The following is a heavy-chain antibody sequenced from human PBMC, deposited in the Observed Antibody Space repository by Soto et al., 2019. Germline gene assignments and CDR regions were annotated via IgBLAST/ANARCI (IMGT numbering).Heavy chain of an antibody. V-gene: IGHV4-61*01. J-gene: IGHJ4*02. CDR3: ARLAGGCSGVTGSFKCDF. Sequence: QVQLQESGPGLVKPSETLSLTCTVSGGSVSSGSYYWSWIRQPPGKGLEWIGYIYYSGSTNYNPSLKSRRTKPVDTSKTQFSLQPSSVTAADAAAYYCARLAGGCSGVTGSFKCDFWGRGTLVTVSS. CDR1: GGSVSSGSYY. CDR2: IYYSGST. D-gene: IGHD2-15*01.